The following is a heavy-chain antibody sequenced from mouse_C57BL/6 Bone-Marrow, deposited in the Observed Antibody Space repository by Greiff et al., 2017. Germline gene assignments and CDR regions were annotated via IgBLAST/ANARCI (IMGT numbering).Heavy chain of an antibody. Sequence: EVKLMESGGGLVQPGGSLKLSCAASGFTFSDYGMAWVRQAPRKGPEWVAFISNLDYRIYYADTVTGRFTISRENAKNTLYLEVSSLRSEDTAMYYCARLYGYDSFAYWGQGTLVTVSA. CDR3: ARLYGYDSFAY. CDR2: ISNLDYRI. CDR1: GFTFSDYG. V-gene: IGHV5-15*01. J-gene: IGHJ3*01. D-gene: IGHD2-2*01.